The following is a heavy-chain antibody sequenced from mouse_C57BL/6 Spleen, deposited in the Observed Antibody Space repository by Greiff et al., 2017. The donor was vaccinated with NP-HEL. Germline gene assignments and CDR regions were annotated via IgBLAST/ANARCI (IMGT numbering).Heavy chain of an antibody. V-gene: IGHV1-42*01. CDR3: ARTGTWYFDY. CDR1: GYSFTGYY. Sequence: VQLQQSGPELVKPGASVKISCKASGYSFTGYYMNWVKQSPEKSLEWIGEINPSTGGTTYNQKFKAKATLTVDKSSSTAYMQLKSLTSEDSAVYHCARTGTWYFDYWGQGTTLTVSS. CDR2: INPSTGGT. D-gene: IGHD4-1*01. J-gene: IGHJ2*01.